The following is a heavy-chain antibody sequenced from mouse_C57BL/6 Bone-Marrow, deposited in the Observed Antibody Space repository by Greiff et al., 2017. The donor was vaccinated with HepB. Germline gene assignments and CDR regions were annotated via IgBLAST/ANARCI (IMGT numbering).Heavy chain of an antibody. Sequence: VQLQESGPELVKPGASVKISCKASGYAFSSSWMNWVKQRPGKGLEWIGRIYPGDGDTNYNGKFKGKATLTVDKSSSTAYMQLSSLTSEDSAVYYCAREGFSSYDFDYWGQGTTLTVSS. CDR1: GYAFSSSW. V-gene: IGHV1-82*01. D-gene: IGHD1-1*01. CDR3: AREGFSSYDFDY. J-gene: IGHJ2*01. CDR2: IYPGDGDT.